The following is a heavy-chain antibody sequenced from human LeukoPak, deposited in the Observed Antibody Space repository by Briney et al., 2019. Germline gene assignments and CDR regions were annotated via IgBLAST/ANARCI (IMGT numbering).Heavy chain of an antibody. Sequence: SETLSLTCAVYGGSFSGYYWSWIRQPPGKGLEWIGEINHSGSTNYNPSLKSRVTISVDTSKNQFSLKLSSVTAADMAVYYCARVRITMIVRGGFDPWGQGTLVTVSS. CDR3: ARVRITMIVRGGFDP. V-gene: IGHV4-34*01. CDR1: GGSFSGYY. CDR2: INHSGST. J-gene: IGHJ5*02. D-gene: IGHD3-22*01.